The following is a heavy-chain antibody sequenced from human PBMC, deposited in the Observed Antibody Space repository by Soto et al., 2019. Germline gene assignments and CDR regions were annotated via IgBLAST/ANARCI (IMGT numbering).Heavy chain of an antibody. CDR2: TYYRSKWYN. CDR3: ARDIGYDFDY. Sequence: KQSPTLSLPCAISGDSVSSNSAAWNWIRQSPSRGLEWLGRTYYRSKWYNDYAVSVKSRITINPDTSKNHFSLQLNSVTPEDTAVYYCARDIGYDFDYWGQGTLVTVSS. CDR1: GDSVSSNSAA. V-gene: IGHV6-1*01. D-gene: IGHD5-12*01. J-gene: IGHJ4*02.